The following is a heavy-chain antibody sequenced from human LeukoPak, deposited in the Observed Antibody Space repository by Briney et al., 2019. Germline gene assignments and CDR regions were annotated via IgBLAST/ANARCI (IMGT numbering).Heavy chain of an antibody. Sequence: ASVKVSCNASGYTFTSYGISWVRQAPGQGLEWMGWISAYNGNTNYAQKLQGRVTITADKSTSTAYMELSSLRSEDTAVYYCARGCGGDCYNWFDPWGQGTLVTVSS. J-gene: IGHJ5*02. CDR1: GYTFTSYG. CDR2: ISAYNGNT. D-gene: IGHD2-21*02. CDR3: ARGCGGDCYNWFDP. V-gene: IGHV1-18*01.